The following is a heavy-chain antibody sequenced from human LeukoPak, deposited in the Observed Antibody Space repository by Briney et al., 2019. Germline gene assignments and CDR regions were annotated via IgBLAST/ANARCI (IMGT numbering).Heavy chain of an antibody. J-gene: IGHJ5*02. CDR2: LYPGDSDT. D-gene: IGHD3-22*01. V-gene: IGHV5-51*01. Sequence: GESLKISCKGSGYSFTKFWIGWVRQMPGKGLESMEILYPGDSDTRYSPSFQGQVTLLVDTSISTAYLQWSSLKASDTAMYYCARLAYSDYYDNLPANWFDPWGQGTLVTVSS. CDR3: ARLAYSDYYDNLPANWFDP. CDR1: GYSFTKFW.